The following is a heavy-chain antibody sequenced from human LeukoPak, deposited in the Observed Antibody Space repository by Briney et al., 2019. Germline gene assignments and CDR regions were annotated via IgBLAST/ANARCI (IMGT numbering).Heavy chain of an antibody. J-gene: IGHJ6*02. D-gene: IGHD3-9*01. V-gene: IGHV3-21*01. CDR3: ARDMVRYFDWLLEYYYYGMDV. Sequence: GGSLRLSCAASGFTFSSYWMNWVRQAPGKGLEWVSSISSSSSYIYYADSVKGRFTISRDNAKNSLYLQMNSLRAEDTAVYYCARDMVRYFDWLLEYYYYGMDVWGQGTTVTVSS. CDR2: ISSSSSYI. CDR1: GFTFSSYW.